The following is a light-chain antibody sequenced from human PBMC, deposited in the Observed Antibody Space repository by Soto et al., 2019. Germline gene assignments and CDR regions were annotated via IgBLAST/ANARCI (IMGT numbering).Light chain of an antibody. CDR2: GAS. CDR3: QQYGSSSWT. CDR1: QSVSSSY. V-gene: IGKV3-20*01. J-gene: IGKJ1*01. Sequence: EIVLTQSPGTLSLSPGERATLSCRASQSVSSSYLAWYQQKPGQAPRLLIYGASSRATGIPDRFSGSGYETDFSITISRLEPEDFAVYYGQQYGSSSWTFGQGTKVEIK.